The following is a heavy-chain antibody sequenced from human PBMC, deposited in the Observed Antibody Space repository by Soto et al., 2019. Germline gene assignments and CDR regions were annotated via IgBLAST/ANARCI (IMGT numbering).Heavy chain of an antibody. Sequence: GGSLRLSCAASGFTFSNAWINWGRQAPGKGLEWVGRIKSKTDGGTTDYAEPVKGRFAISRDDSNNMVYLQMNSPKIEDTAVYYCTTDSYSTIIIVRFDYWGHGTLVTVSS. CDR3: TTDSYSTIIIVRFDY. CDR1: GFTFSNAW. J-gene: IGHJ4*01. D-gene: IGHD3-22*01. V-gene: IGHV3-15*07. CDR2: IKSKTDGGTT.